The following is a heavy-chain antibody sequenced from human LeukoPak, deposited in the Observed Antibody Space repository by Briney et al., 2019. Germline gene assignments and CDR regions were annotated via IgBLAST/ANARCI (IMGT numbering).Heavy chain of an antibody. V-gene: IGHV3-23*01. CDR3: AKDGGITMIVVVISYFDY. CDR2: TSGSGGST. Sequence: SGGSLRLSCAASGFTFSSYAMSWVRQAPGKGLEWVSATSGSGGSTYYADSVKGRFTISRDNSKNTLYLQMNSLRAEDTAVYYCAKDGGITMIVVVISYFDYWGQGTLVTVSS. D-gene: IGHD3-22*01. J-gene: IGHJ4*02. CDR1: GFTFSSYA.